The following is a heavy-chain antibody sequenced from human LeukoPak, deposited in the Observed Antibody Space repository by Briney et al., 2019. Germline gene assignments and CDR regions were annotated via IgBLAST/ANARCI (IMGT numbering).Heavy chain of an antibody. J-gene: IGHJ4*02. CDR1: GFTFSTYA. CDR2: VNSNGGNT. Sequence: GGSLRLSCAASGFTFSTYALHWVRQAPGKGLECVSGVNSNGGNTYYANSVKGRFTISRDNSKNTLYLQMGSLRPEDMAVYHCARVILTGYYYDSWGQGTLVTVSS. V-gene: IGHV3-64*01. D-gene: IGHD3-9*01. CDR3: ARVILTGYYYDS.